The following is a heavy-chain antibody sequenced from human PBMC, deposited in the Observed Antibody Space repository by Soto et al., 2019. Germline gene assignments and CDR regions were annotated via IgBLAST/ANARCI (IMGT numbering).Heavy chain of an antibody. CDR1: GASTSRDY. CDR3: ARAERFLECLSFDV. D-gene: IGHD3-3*01. Sequence: SETLSLTAPVLGASTSRDYTSWIRPPTGKGLGWIGYSYSSGRANYNPSLKSRVTISVDTSNNQFSLKLSSVTAADTAVYHWARAERFLECLSFDVWGQGTLVTVSS. CDR2: SYSSGRA. V-gene: IGHV4-59*01. J-gene: IGHJ4*02.